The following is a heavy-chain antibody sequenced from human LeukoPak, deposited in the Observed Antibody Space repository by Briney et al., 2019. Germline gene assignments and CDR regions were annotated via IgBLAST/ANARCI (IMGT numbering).Heavy chain of an antibody. CDR3: AREDSSGYYPVYFDY. CDR1: GFTFSSYS. V-gene: IGHV3-21*01. D-gene: IGHD3-22*01. CDR2: ISSSSSYI. Sequence: GGSLRLSCEASGFTFSSYSMNWVRQAPGKGLEWVSSISSSSSYIYYADSVKGRFTISRDNAKNSLYLQMNSLRAEDTAVYYCAREDSSGYYPVYFDYWGQGTLVTVSS. J-gene: IGHJ4*02.